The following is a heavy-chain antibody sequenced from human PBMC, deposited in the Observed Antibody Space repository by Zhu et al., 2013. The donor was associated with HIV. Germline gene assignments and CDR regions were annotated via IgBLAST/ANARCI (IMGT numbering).Heavy chain of an antibody. D-gene: IGHD4-17*01. Sequence: HVQLVQSGAEVKKPGSSVRVSCRTSGGTFTDHAINWVRQAPGQGLEWMGWIIPMFGIGIYAQKFNGRVSITADKSTSTAYMELSSLRSEDTAVYYCAREVDYGDYYNWFDPWGQGTLVTVSS. CDR3: AREVDYGDYYNWFDP. CDR1: GGTFTDHA. CDR2: IIPMFGIG. V-gene: IGHV1-69*04. J-gene: IGHJ5*02.